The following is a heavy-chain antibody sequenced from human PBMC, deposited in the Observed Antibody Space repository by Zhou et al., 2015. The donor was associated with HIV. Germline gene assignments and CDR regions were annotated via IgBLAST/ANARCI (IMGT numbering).Heavy chain of an antibody. J-gene: IGHJ6*03. V-gene: IGHV1-69*01. CDR1: GGTFSSYA. D-gene: IGHD2-15*01. CDR2: IIPIFGTA. Sequence: QVQLVQSGAEVKKPGSSVKVSCKASGGTFSSYAISWVRQAPGQGLEWMGGIIPIFGTANYAQKFQGRVTITADESTSTAYMELSSLRSEDTAVYYCARDWGSGAITWDKGVPYYYYYMDVWGKGTTVTVSS. CDR3: ARDWGSGAITWDKGVPYYYYYMDV.